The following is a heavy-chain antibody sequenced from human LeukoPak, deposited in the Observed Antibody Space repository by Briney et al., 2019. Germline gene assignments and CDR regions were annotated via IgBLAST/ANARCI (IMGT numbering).Heavy chain of an antibody. CDR1: GYTFTGYY. V-gene: IGHV1-2*02. Sequence: GASVKVSCKTSGYTFTGYYIHGVRQAPGQGLEWMGWINPNSGDTNYAQKFQGRVSMSGDTSISTAYMELSRLRSDDTAVYYCARTLVVINDAFDIWGQGTMVTVSS. D-gene: IGHD3-22*01. CDR3: ARTLVVINDAFDI. J-gene: IGHJ3*02. CDR2: INPNSGDT.